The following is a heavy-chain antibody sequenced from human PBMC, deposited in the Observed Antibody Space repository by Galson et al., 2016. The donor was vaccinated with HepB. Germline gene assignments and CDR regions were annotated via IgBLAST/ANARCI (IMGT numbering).Heavy chain of an antibody. J-gene: IGHJ4*02. CDR3: ARELGGSYYFDY. CDR2: ISPDDGFT. V-gene: IGHV1-46*01. Sequence: SVKVSCKASGYIFTSYLIHWVRQAPGQGAEWMGRISPDDGFTTSAQSFQGRLTISRDTSTSTVYMEPGSPRSEDTAVYYCARELGGSYYFDYWGQGTLVTVSS. CDR1: GYIFTSYL. D-gene: IGHD1-26*01.